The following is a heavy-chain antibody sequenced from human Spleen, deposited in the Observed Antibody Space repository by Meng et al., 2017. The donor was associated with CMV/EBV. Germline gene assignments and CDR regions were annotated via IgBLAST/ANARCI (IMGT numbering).Heavy chain of an antibody. CDR2: IGAYNGNT. J-gene: IGHJ4*02. CDR1: GYTFTSYG. Sequence: SGYTFTSYGISWVRQAPGQGLEWMGWIGAYNGNTNYAQKLQGRVTMTTDTSTSTAYMELRSLRSDDTAVYYCAREYQRFLEQYYFDYWGQGTLVTVSS. CDR3: AREYQRFLEQYYFDY. V-gene: IGHV1-18*01. D-gene: IGHD3-3*01.